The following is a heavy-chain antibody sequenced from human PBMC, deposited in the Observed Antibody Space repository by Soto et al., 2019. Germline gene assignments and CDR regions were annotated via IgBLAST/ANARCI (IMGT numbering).Heavy chain of an antibody. D-gene: IGHD3-16*02. CDR3: ARGRGYQSTYYFDY. CDR1: GFVFSSYT. J-gene: IGHJ4*02. CDR2: ISSRSNTI. Sequence: GGSLRLSCAASGFVFSSYTLNWVRQAPGKGLEWISFISSRSNTIYYADSVMGRFTISRDDAKNSLYLQMNSLRAEDTAVYYCARGRGYQSTYYFDYWGQGTPVTVSS. V-gene: IGHV3-48*01.